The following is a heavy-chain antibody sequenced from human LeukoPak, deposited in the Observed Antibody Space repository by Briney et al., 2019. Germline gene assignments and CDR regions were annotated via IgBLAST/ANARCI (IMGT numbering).Heavy chain of an antibody. CDR2: ISYDGSNK. D-gene: IGHD2-15*01. CDR1: GFTFSSYG. J-gene: IGHJ6*02. V-gene: IGHV3-30*18. Sequence: GSLRLSCAASGFTFSSYGMHWVRQAPGKGLEWVAVISYDGSNKYYADSVKGRFTISRDNSKNTLYLQMNSLRAEDTAVYYCAKDRQSSGGSCYWCYYYYGMDVWGQGTTVTVSS. CDR3: AKDRQSSGGSCYWCYYYYGMDV.